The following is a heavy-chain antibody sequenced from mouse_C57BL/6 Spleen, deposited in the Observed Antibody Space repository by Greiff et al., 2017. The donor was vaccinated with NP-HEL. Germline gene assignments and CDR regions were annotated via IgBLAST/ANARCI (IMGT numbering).Heavy chain of an antibody. CDR2: ISYDGSN. CDR1: GYSITSGYY. CDR3: ARGGITTVVATEPWDFDV. Sequence: DVQLQESGPGLVKPSQSLSLTCSVTGYSITSGYYWNWIRQFPGNKLEWMGSISYDGSNNYNPSLKNRISITRDTSKNQFFLKLNSVTTEDTATYDCARGGITTVVATEPWDFDVWGTGTTVTVSS. J-gene: IGHJ1*03. V-gene: IGHV3-6*01. D-gene: IGHD1-1*01.